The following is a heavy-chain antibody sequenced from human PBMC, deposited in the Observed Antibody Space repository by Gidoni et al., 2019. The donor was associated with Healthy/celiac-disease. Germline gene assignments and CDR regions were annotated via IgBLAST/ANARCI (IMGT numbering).Heavy chain of an antibody. Sequence: QVQLQESGPGLVKPSQTLSLTCTVPGGSISSGGYYWSWIRQHPGKGLEWIGYIYYSGSTYYNPSLKSRVTISVDTSKNQFSLKLSSVTAADTAVYYCARGSSSWYSYFDYWGQGTLVTVSS. D-gene: IGHD6-13*01. CDR3: ARGSSSWYSYFDY. CDR1: GGSISSGGYY. V-gene: IGHV4-31*03. CDR2: IYYSGST. J-gene: IGHJ4*02.